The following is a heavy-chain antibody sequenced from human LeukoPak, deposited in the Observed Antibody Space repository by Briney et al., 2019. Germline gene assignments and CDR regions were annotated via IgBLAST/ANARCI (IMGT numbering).Heavy chain of an antibody. D-gene: IGHD3-3*01. J-gene: IGHJ4*02. CDR2: IKSKTDGGTT. CDR3: TAATSYYDFWGGYLY. V-gene: IGHV3-15*01. CDR1: GFTFSNAW. Sequence: GGSLRLSCAASGFTFSNAWMSWVRQAPGKGLEWVGRIKSKTDGGTTDYAAPVKGRFTISRDDSKNTLYLQMNSLKTEDTAVYYCTAATSYYDFWGGYLYWGQGTLVTVSS.